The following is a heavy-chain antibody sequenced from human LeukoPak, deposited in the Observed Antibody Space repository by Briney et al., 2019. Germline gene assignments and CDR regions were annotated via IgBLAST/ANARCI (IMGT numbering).Heavy chain of an antibody. J-gene: IGHJ4*02. CDR1: GGSISSYY. Sequence: LSETLSLTCTVSGGSISSYYWSWIRQPPGKGLEWIGYIYYSGSTNYNPSLKSRVTISVDTSKNQFSLKLSSVTAADTAVYYCARFAYGSVDYWGQGTLVTVSS. CDR2: IYYSGST. CDR3: ARFAYGSVDY. D-gene: IGHD3-10*01. V-gene: IGHV4-59*01.